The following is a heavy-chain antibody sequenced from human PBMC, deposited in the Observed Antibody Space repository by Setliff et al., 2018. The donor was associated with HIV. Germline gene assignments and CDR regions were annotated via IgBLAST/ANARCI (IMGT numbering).Heavy chain of an antibody. CDR2: IYHSGST. CDR3: ARDIQAAGTGWFDP. D-gene: IGHD6-13*01. J-gene: IGHJ5*02. CDR1: GYSISSGYY. Sequence: SETLSLTCAVSGYSISSGYYWGWIRQPPGKGLEWIGSIYHSGSTYYNPSLKSRVTISLDTSKNQFSLKLSSVTAADTAVYYCARDIQAAGTGWFDPWGQGTLV. V-gene: IGHV4-38-2*02.